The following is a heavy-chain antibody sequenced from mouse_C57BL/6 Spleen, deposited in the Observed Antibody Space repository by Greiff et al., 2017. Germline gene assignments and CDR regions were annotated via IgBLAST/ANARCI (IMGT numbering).Heavy chain of an antibody. CDR2: IYPGDGAT. V-gene: IGHV1-80*01. Sequence: QVQLQQSGAELVKPGASVKISCKASGYAFSSYWMNWVKQRPGKGLEWIGQIYPGDGATNYNGKFKGKATLTADKSSSTAYMQLSSLTSEDSAVYFCARGNSNLYAMDYWGQGTSVTVSS. J-gene: IGHJ4*01. D-gene: IGHD2-5*01. CDR1: GYAFSSYW. CDR3: ARGNSNLYAMDY.